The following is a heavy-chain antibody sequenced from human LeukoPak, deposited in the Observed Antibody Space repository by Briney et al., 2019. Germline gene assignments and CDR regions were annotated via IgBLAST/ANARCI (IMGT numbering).Heavy chain of an antibody. V-gene: IGHV3-21*01. J-gene: IGHJ4*02. Sequence: GGSLRLSCATSGFPLNNYIMNWVRQAPAKELEWVSSISSSSSYVYYAYTVKGRFPITRDNAKYTLYLQMNSLRAEDTAMYFCARAYVVVPAALDYWGQGTLVTVSS. CDR2: ISSSSSYV. D-gene: IGHD2-2*01. CDR1: GFPLNNYI. CDR3: ARAYVVVPAALDY.